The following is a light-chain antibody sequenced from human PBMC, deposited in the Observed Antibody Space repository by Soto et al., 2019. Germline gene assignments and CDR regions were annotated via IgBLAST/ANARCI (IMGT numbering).Light chain of an antibody. CDR3: SSYAGSNNFPYV. CDR1: RSEVGGYNY. J-gene: IGLJ1*01. V-gene: IGLV2-8*01. Sequence: QSVLTQPPSAPGPPGQSVPISCPGTRSEVGGYNYVSWYQQHPGKAPKLMIYEVSKRPSGVPDRFSGSKSGNTASLTVSGLQAEDEADYYCSSYAGSNNFPYVFGTGTKLTVL. CDR2: EVS.